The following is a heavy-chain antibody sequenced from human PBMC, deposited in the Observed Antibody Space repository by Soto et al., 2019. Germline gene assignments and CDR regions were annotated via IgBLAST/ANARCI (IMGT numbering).Heavy chain of an antibody. J-gene: IGHJ4*02. D-gene: IGHD2-15*01. CDR2: VNPNSGKK. V-gene: IGHV1-8*01. Sequence: QVQLVQSGAEVKKPGASVKVSCKASGYTFTRYDINWVRQATGQGLEWMGWVNPNSGKKGYAQKFKGRVTMTRNNSISTAYMELSSLRSEDTDVYYCARQKVDESDYLGKGTLVTVSS. CDR1: GYTFTRYD. CDR3: ARQKVDESDY.